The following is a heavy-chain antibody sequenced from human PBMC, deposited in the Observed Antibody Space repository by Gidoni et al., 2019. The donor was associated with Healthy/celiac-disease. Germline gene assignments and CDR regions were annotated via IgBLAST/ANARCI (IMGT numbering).Heavy chain of an antibody. J-gene: IGHJ1*01. D-gene: IGHD2-8*02. V-gene: IGHV4-30-4*01. Sequence: QVQLQASGPGLVKPSQTLSLTCTVSGGSISSGHSYWSWMRQPPGKGLEWIGYIYYSGSTYYNPSLKSRVTISVDTYKNQFSLKLSSGTAADTAVYYCARVGYCTGGVCRDEYFQHWGQGTLVTVSS. CDR2: IYYSGST. CDR3: ARVGYCTGGVCRDEYFQH. CDR1: GGSISSGHSY.